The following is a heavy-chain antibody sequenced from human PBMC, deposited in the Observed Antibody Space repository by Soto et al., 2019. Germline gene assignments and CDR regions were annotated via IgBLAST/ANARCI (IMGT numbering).Heavy chain of an antibody. V-gene: IGHV3-13*01. Sequence: GGSLRLSCAASGFTFSSYDMHWVRQATGKGLEWVSAIGTAGDTYYPGSVKGRFTISRENAKNSLYLQMNSLRAGDTAVYYCARGKRVDSSGWFTPLDYWGQGTLVTVSS. CDR2: IGTAGDT. CDR3: ARGKRVDSSGWFTPLDY. CDR1: GFTFSSYD. D-gene: IGHD6-19*01. J-gene: IGHJ4*02.